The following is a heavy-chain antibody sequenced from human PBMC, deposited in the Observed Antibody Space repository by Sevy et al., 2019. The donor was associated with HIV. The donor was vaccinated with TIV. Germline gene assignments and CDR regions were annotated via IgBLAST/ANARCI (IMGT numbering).Heavy chain of an antibody. Sequence: SETLSPTCTVSGGSIGHYYWSWIRQPPGKGLEWIAYVYYTGSTNYNPSLKGRVTIALDTPKNQFSLNLSSLTAADTAVYYCVRQGGLVDYGMDVWGQGTTVTVSS. CDR2: VYYTGST. CDR3: VRQGGLVDYGMDV. CDR1: GGSIGHYY. J-gene: IGHJ6*02. D-gene: IGHD1-26*01. V-gene: IGHV4-59*01.